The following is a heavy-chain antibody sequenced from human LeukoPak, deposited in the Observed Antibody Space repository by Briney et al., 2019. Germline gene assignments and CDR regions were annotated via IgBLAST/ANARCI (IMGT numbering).Heavy chain of an antibody. CDR1: GYTLTELS. V-gene: IGHV3-11*04. CDR2: ISSSGSTI. CDR3: ARVGVDYYFDY. Sequence: SCKVSGYTLTELSMHWVRQAPGKGLEWVSYISSSGSTIYYADSVKGRFTISRDNAKNSLYLQMNSLRAEDTAVYYCARVGVDYYFDYWGQGTLVTVSS. J-gene: IGHJ4*02.